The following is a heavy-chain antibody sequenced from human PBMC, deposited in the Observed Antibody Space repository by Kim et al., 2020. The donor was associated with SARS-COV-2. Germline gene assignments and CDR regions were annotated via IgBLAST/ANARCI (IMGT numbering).Heavy chain of an antibody. D-gene: IGHD6-13*01. CDR3: ARVAPAAGAYYFDY. Sequence: SETLSLTCTVSGGSISSYYWSWIRQPPGKGLELIGYIYYSGSTNYNPSLKSRVTISVDTSKNQFSLKLSSVTAADTAVYYCARVAPAAGAYYFDYWGQGTLVTVSS. J-gene: IGHJ4*02. CDR1: GGSISSYY. V-gene: IGHV4-59*01. CDR2: IYYSGST.